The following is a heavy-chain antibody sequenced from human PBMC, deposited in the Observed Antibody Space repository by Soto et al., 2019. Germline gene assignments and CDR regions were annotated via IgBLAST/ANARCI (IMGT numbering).Heavy chain of an antibody. CDR2: IGTAGDP. CDR3: ARATYYDSTDY. CDR1: GFTFSSYD. D-gene: IGHD3-22*01. Sequence: GGSLRLSCAASGFTFSSYDMHWVRQATGKGLEWVSAIGTAGDPYYPGSVKGRFTISRDNTKNTLYLQMNSLRAEDTAVYYCARATYYDSTDYWGQGTLVTVSS. J-gene: IGHJ4*02. V-gene: IGHV3-13*05.